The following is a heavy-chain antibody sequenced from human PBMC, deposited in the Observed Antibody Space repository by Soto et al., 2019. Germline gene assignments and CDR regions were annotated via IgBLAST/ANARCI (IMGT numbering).Heavy chain of an antibody. CDR1: SEY. Sequence: SEYITRVRPSAGKKLEWVSVIYSGGSTYYADSVKGRFTISRDNSKNTLYLQMNSLRAEDTAVYYCARYFVEYYG. J-gene: IGHJ6*01. CDR3: ARYFVEYYG. D-gene: IGHD3-9*01. V-gene: IGHV3-53*01. CDR2: IYSGGST.